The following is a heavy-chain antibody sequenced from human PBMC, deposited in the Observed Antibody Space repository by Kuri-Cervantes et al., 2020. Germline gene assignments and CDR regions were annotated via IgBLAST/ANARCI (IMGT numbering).Heavy chain of an antibody. J-gene: IGHJ5*02. D-gene: IGHD6-25*01. Sequence: SVKVSCKAPGYTFTSCDIKWVRQDTGQGLEWMGGIIPIFGTANYAQKFQGRVTITADKSTSTAYMELSSLRSEDTAVYYCARDCQRKGRENWFDPWGQGTLVTVSS. CDR2: IIPIFGTA. CDR3: ARDCQRKGRENWFDP. CDR1: GYTFTSCD. V-gene: IGHV1-69*06.